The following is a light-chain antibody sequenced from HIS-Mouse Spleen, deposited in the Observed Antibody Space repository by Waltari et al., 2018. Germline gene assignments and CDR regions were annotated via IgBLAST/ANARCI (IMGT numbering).Light chain of an antibody. CDR2: EGS. Sequence: QSALTQPASVSGSPGQSITISCTGTSSDVGSYNLVSWYQQHPGKAPKLMLFEGSKRPSGVSNLFSCSKSGNTASLTISGLQADDEADYYCCSYAGSSTYVFGTGTKVTVL. CDR3: CSYAGSSTYV. V-gene: IGLV2-23*01. CDR1: SSDVGSYNL. J-gene: IGLJ1*01.